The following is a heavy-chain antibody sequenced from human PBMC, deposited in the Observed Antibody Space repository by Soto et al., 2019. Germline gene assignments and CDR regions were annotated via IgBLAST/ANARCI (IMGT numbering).Heavy chain of an antibody. Sequence: ASVKVACKASGYTFTSYGISWVRQAPGQGLEWMGWISAYNGNTNYAQKLQGRVTMTTDTSTSTAYMELSSLRSEDTAVYYCASPPSGGMPLYYYGMDVWGQGTTVTVSS. V-gene: IGHV1-18*01. CDR1: GYTFTSYG. CDR2: ISAYNGNT. CDR3: ASPPSGGMPLYYYGMDV. J-gene: IGHJ6*02. D-gene: IGHD2-15*01.